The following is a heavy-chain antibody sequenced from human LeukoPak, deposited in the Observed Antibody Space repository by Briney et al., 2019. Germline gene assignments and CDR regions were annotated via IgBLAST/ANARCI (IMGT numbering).Heavy chain of an antibody. CDR2: INHSGST. CDR1: GGSFSGYY. CDR3: ARGLGSSSSHYYMDV. V-gene: IGHV4-34*01. Sequence: SETLSLTCAVYGGSFSGYYWSWIRQPPGKGLEWIGEINHSGSTNYNPSLKSRVTISVDTSKNQFSLKLSSVTAADTAVYYCARGLGSSSSHYYMDVWGKGTTVTVSS. D-gene: IGHD6-6*01. J-gene: IGHJ6*03.